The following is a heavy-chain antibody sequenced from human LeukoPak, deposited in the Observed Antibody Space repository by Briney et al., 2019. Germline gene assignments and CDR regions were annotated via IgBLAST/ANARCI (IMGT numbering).Heavy chain of an antibody. V-gene: IGHV4-34*01. CDR1: GFTFSSYA. CDR2: INHSGST. CDR3: ARGILEWYLDY. D-gene: IGHD3-3*01. J-gene: IGHJ4*02. Sequence: GSLRLSCAASGFTFSSYAMSWIRQPPGKGLEWIGEINHSGSTNYNPSLKSRVTISVDTSKNQFSLKLSSVTAADTAVYYCARGILEWYLDYWGQGTLVTVSS.